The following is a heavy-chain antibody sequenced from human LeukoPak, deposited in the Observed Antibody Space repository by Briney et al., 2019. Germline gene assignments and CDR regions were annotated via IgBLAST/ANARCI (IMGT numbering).Heavy chain of an antibody. V-gene: IGHV4-39*01. J-gene: IGHJ4*02. CDR1: GGSISSSSYY. CDR3: ATSRGYSYGWFDY. CDR2: IYYSGST. D-gene: IGHD5-18*01. Sequence: KPSETLSLTCTVSGGSISSSSYYWGWIRQPPGKGLEWIGSIYYSGSTYYNPSLKSRVTISVDTSKNQFSLKLRSVTAADTAVYYCATSRGYSYGWFDYWGQGTLVTVSS.